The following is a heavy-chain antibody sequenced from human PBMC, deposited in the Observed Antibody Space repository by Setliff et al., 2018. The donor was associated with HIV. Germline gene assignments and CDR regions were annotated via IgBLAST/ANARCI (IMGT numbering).Heavy chain of an antibody. Sequence: PGGSLRLSCAASGFTFSSYGMNWVRQAPGKGLEWISYISNGGSAKYYTDSVEGRFTVSRDNAKNLLYLQMDSLKADDTALYFCARDRWADSNYYFGSWGQGTLVTVSS. CDR2: ISNGGSAK. V-gene: IGHV3-48*04. CDR3: ARDRWADSNYYFGS. CDR1: GFTFSSYG. J-gene: IGHJ4*02. D-gene: IGHD4-4*01.